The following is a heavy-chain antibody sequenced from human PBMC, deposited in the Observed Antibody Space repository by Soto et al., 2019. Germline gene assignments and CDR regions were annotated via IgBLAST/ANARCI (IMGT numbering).Heavy chain of an antibody. CDR1: GVTFSSYA. D-gene: IGHD3-10*01. CDR3: ARPGGWSCPWYFDL. V-gene: IGHV1-69*12. CDR2: IIPIFGTA. J-gene: IGHJ2*01. Sequence: QVQLVQSGAEVKKPGSSVKVSCKASGVTFSSYAISWVRQAPGQGLEWMGGIIPIFGTANYAQKFQGRVTIPADESTRTAYLELSSLRSEDTAVYYCARPGGWSCPWYFDLWGRGTLVTGSS.